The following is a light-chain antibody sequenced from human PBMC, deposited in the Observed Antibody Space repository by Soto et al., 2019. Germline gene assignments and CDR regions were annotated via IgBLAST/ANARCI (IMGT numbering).Light chain of an antibody. V-gene: IGKV3-11*01. J-gene: IGKJ4*02. CDR2: DTS. CDR3: QQRSNSIT. Sequence: EIVLTQTPATLSLSPGQRATLSCWASQSVKTYLMWYQHKPGQAPRLLIYDTSNRATGIPDSFSGSGSGTRFTLTRSNLEPEDSSVYDCQQRSNSITFGGGTKVQI. CDR1: QSVKTY.